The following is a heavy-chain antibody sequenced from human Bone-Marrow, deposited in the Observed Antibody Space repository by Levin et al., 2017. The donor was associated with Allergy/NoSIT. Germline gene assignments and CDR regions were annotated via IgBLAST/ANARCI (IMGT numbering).Heavy chain of an antibody. CDR3: AKPECKGGSGLDYGCDI. CDR1: GFTFSIYG. Sequence: GGSLRLSCAASGFTFSIYGMHWVRQAPGKGLEWVAVVSYDSSHKYYADSVKGRFTISRDNSKNMLYLQMDSLTAEDTAMYYCAKPECKGGSGLDYGCDIWGQGTMVIVSS. D-gene: IGHD5-12*01. V-gene: IGHV3-30*18. CDR2: VSYDSSHK. J-gene: IGHJ3*02.